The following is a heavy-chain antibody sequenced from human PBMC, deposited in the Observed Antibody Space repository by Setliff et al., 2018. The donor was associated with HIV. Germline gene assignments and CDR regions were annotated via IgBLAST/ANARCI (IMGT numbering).Heavy chain of an antibody. V-gene: IGHV4-59*08. CDR2: IYYSGNI. CDR3: ARVVEGSHQVSLYYYYYYYMDV. Sequence: SETLSLTCTVSGGSISSYYWSWIRQPPGKGLEWIGYIYYSGNINYNPSLKSRVTISVNTSKNQFALKLSSMTAADTAVYYCARVVEGSHQVSLYYYYYYYMDVWGKGTTVTVSS. D-gene: IGHD2-15*01. J-gene: IGHJ6*03. CDR1: GGSISSYY.